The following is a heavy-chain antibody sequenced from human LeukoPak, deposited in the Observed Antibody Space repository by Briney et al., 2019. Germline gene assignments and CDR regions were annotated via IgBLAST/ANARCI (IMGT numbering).Heavy chain of an antibody. V-gene: IGHV4-34*01. Sequence: PSETLSLTCAVYGGSFSGYYWSWIRQPPGKGLERIGEINHSGSTNYNPSLKSRVTISVDTSKNQFSLKLSSVTAADTAVYYCARGRPYYYDSSGYYRNWFDPWGQGTLVTVSS. D-gene: IGHD3-22*01. CDR3: ARGRPYYYDSSGYYRNWFDP. J-gene: IGHJ5*02. CDR1: GGSFSGYY. CDR2: INHSGST.